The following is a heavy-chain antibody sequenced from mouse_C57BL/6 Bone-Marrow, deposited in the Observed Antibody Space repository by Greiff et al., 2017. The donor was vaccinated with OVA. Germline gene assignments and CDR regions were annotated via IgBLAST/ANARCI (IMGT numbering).Heavy chain of an antibody. D-gene: IGHD1-1*01. CDR1: GYTFTSYW. CDR3: ARSVLPAWFAY. Sequence: QVQLQQPGAELVMPGASVKLSCKASGYTFTSYWMHWVKQRPGQGLEWIGEIDPSDSYTNYNQKFKGKSTLTADKSSSTAYMQLSSLTSEDSAVYYCARSVLPAWFAYWGQGTLVTVSA. V-gene: IGHV1-69*01. CDR2: IDPSDSYT. J-gene: IGHJ3*01.